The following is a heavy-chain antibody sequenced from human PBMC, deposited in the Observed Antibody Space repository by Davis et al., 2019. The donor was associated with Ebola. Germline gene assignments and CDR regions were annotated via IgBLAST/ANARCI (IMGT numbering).Heavy chain of an antibody. V-gene: IGHV4-34*01. CDR3: ARVVSGSYGRFDP. CDR1: GGSFSGYY. Sequence: MPSETLSLTCAVYGGSFSGYYWSWIRQPPGKGLEWIGEINHSGSTNYNPSLKSRVTISVDTSKNQFSLTLTSVTAADTAVYYCARVVSGSYGRFDPWGQGTLVTVSS. J-gene: IGHJ5*02. CDR2: INHSGST. D-gene: IGHD1-26*01.